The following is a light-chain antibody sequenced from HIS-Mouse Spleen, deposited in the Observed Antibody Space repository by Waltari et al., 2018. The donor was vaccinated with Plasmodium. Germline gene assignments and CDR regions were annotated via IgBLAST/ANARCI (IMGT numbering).Light chain of an antibody. CDR3: YSTDSSGNHRV. V-gene: IGLV3-10*01. J-gene: IGLJ3*02. CDR2: EDS. Sequence: SYELTQPPSVSVSPVQPAKPTLSGHPSPKNYAYWYQQKSGQAPLLVIYEDSKRPSGIPERFSGSSSVTMATLTISGAQVEDEADYYCYSTDSSGNHRVFGGGTKLTVL. CDR1: PSPKNY.